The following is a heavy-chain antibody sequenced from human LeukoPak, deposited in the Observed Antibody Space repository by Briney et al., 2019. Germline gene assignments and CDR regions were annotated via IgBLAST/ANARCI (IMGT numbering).Heavy chain of an antibody. CDR1: GGSFSGYY. CDR3: ARELPHNWFDP. J-gene: IGHJ5*02. Sequence: SETLSLTCAVYGGSFSGYYWSWIRQPPGKGLEWIGEINHSGSTNYNPSLKSRVTISVDTSKNQFSLKLSSVTAADTAVYYCARELPHNWFDPWGQGTLVTVSS. V-gene: IGHV4-34*01. CDR2: INHSGST.